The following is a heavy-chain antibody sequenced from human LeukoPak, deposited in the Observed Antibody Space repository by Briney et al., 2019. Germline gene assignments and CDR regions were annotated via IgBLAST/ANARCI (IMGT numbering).Heavy chain of an antibody. D-gene: IGHD6-6*01. V-gene: IGHV3-23*01. Sequence: PGESLRLSCAASGFTFSSYAMTWVRQAPGKGLEWVSTISVSGISGTYTYYADSVKGRFTISRDNSKNMLYLQMNCLRAEDTAVYYCAKVRPLLDYWGQGTLVTVSS. CDR2: ISVSGISGTYT. CDR1: GFTFSSYA. J-gene: IGHJ4*02. CDR3: AKVRPLLDY.